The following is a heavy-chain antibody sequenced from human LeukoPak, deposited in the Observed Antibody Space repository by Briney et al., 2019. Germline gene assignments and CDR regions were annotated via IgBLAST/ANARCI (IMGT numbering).Heavy chain of an antibody. D-gene: IGHD3-22*01. J-gene: IGHJ4*02. CDR1: GYTFTSYD. V-gene: IGHV1-69*04. CDR3: ARAPSSSGYYPDY. CDR2: IIPILGIA. Sequence: GASVKVSCKSSGYTFTSYDINWVRQATGQGLEWMGRIIPILGIANYAQKFQGRVTITADKSTSTAYMELSSLRSEDTAVYYCARAPSSSGYYPDYWGQGTLVTVSS.